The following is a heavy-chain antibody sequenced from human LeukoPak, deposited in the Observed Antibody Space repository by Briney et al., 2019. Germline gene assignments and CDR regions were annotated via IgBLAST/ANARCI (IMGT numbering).Heavy chain of an antibody. CDR2: IRSKAYGGTT. D-gene: IGHD6-6*01. J-gene: IGHJ5*02. Sequence: GGSLRLSCTASGFTFGDYAMSWVRQAPGKGLEWVGFIRSKAYGGTTEYAASVKGRFTISRDDSKSIAYLQMNSLKTEDTAVYYCTRDRPDVRAQLVTPANWFDPWGQGTLVTVSS. V-gene: IGHV3-49*04. CDR3: TRDRPDVRAQLVTPANWFDP. CDR1: GFTFGDYA.